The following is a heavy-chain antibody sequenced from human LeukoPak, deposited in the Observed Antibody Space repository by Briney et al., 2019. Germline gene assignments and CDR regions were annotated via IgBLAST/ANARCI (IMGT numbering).Heavy chain of an antibody. D-gene: IGHD1-14*01. CDR1: GGSISSSSYY. J-gene: IGHJ5*02. V-gene: IGHV4-39*07. CDR2: IYYSGST. CDR3: ARDDGRTSPEYNWFDP. Sequence: SETLSLTCTVSGGSISSSSYYWGWIRQPPGKGLEWIGSIYYSGSTYYNPSLKSRVTISVDTSKNQFSLKLSSVTAADTAVYYCARDDGRTSPEYNWFDPWGQGTLFTVSS.